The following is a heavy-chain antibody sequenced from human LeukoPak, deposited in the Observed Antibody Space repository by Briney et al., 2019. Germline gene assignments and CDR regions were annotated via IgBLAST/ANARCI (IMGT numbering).Heavy chain of an antibody. V-gene: IGHV4-4*07. CDR1: GGSISSYY. CDR2: IYTSGST. Sequence: PSETLSLTCTVSGGSISSYYWSWIRQPAGKGLEWIGRIYTSGSTYYNPSLKSRVTISVDTSKNQFSLKLSSVTAADTAVYYCASMTTVSNYYYYYMDVWGKGTTVTVSS. D-gene: IGHD4-11*01. J-gene: IGHJ6*03. CDR3: ASMTTVSNYYYYYMDV.